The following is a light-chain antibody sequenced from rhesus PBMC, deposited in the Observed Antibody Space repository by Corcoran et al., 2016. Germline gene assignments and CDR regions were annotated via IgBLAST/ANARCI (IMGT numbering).Light chain of an antibody. CDR1: SSDIGGYND. CDR3: CSYRSVSTFV. V-gene: IGLV2S9*01. CDR2: DVS. J-gene: IGLJ6*01. Sequence: QSALTQSPSVSKSLGQSVTISCTGTSSDIGGYNDVSWYQQHPGTAPRLLIYDVSKRPSGVSDRFSGSKSGNTASLTITGLQAEDDADYYCCSYRSVSTFVFGSGTKLTVL.